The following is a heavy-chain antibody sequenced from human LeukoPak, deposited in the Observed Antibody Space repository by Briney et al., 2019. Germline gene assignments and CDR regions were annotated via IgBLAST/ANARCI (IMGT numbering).Heavy chain of an antibody. CDR1: GFAFDDYA. D-gene: IGHD3-16*01. CDR2: ISWNSGSI. CDR3: AKDTRGEGAFDY. V-gene: IGHV3-9*01. J-gene: IGHJ4*02. Sequence: GRSLRLSCAASGFAFDDYAMHWVRQAPGKGLEWVSGISWNSGSIGYADSVKGRFTISRDNAKNSLYLQMNSLRAEDTALYYCAKDTRGEGAFDYWGQGTLVTGSS.